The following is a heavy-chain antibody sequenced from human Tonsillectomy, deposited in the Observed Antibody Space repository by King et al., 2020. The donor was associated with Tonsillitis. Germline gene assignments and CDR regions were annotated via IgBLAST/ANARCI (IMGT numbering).Heavy chain of an antibody. Sequence: VQLVESGGGVVQPGGSLRLSCAAAGFTFSNYGMHWVRQAPGKGLEWVAFIRYHGSNKYYADSVKGRFNISRDNSKSTLFLQMSSLRAEDTAVYYCAKGGYYYDSSGYYYPDYWRQGTLVTVSS. CDR2: IRYHGSNK. CDR1: GFTFSNYG. V-gene: IGHV3-30*02. J-gene: IGHJ4*02. CDR3: AKGGYYYDSSGYYYPDY. D-gene: IGHD3-22*01.